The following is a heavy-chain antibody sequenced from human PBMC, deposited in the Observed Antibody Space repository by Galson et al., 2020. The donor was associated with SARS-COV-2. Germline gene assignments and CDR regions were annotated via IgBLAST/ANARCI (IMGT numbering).Heavy chain of an antibody. CDR2: INPNSGGT. CDR1: GYTFTGYY. Sequence: ASVKVSCKASGYTFTGYYMHWVRQAPGQGLEWMGWINPNSGGTNYAQKFQGRVTMTRDTSISTAYMELSRLRSDDTAVYYCARDAPTYYDILTGYPPAYWGQGTLVTVSS. J-gene: IGHJ4*02. D-gene: IGHD3-9*01. CDR3: ARDAPTYYDILTGYPPAY. V-gene: IGHV1-2*02.